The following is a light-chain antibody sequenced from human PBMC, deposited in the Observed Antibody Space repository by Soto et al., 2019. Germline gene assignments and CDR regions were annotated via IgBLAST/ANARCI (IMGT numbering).Light chain of an antibody. CDR2: GTS. Sequence: EIVTTQSPATLSVSPGERATLSCMASQSISSNLAWYQQKPGQTPRLLIYGTSTRATGIPARFSGSGSGTEFTLTISSLQSEDFAVYYCQHYNNWPLTFGGGTKVDI. V-gene: IGKV3-15*01. CDR1: QSISSN. J-gene: IGKJ4*01. CDR3: QHYNNWPLT.